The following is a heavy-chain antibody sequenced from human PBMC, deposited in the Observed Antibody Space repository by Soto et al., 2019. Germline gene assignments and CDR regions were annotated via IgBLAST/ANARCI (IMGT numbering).Heavy chain of an antibody. D-gene: IGHD3-22*01. Sequence: EVQLLESGGGLVQPGGSLRLSCAASGFTFSSYAMSWVRQAPGKGLEWVSAISGSGGSTYYADSVKGRFTISRDNSKNTLYLQMKSLRAEDTAVYDCAKVGPDYYDSSGYHYYFDYWGQGTRVTVSS. V-gene: IGHV3-23*01. CDR3: AKVGPDYYDSSGYHYYFDY. CDR1: GFTFSSYA. J-gene: IGHJ4*02. CDR2: ISGSGGST.